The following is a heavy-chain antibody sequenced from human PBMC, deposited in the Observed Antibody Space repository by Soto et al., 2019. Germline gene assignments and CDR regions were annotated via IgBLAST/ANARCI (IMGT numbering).Heavy chain of an antibody. CDR3: AKCSYGDYVVYFYMDV. D-gene: IGHD4-17*01. CDR1: GFTFSNFA. Sequence: VQLLESGGGLVQPGGSLRLSCAASGFTFSNFAMSWVRQAPGKGLEWVSTISGSVGRTFYADSVKGRFTISRDNSKNTLYLQMNSLRAEDTAVYYCAKCSYGDYVVYFYMDVWGKGTTVTVSS. J-gene: IGHJ6*03. V-gene: IGHV3-23*01. CDR2: ISGSVGRT.